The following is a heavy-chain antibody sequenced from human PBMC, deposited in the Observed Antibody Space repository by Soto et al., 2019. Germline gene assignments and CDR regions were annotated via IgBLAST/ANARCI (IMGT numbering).Heavy chain of an antibody. Sequence: DVQLVDSGGGLVQPGGSLRLSSAAPGFTFSNYAMDWVRQAPGKGLEWVPLVRAPAGTTYHTDPVKGRFTISRDNSRNTVYLQMNSLRADDTAVYYCAKDRLAGGFDYWGQGTLVTVSS. J-gene: IGHJ4*02. CDR2: VRAPAGTT. V-gene: IGHV3-23*04. CDR1: GFTFSNYA. CDR3: AKDRLAGGFDY. D-gene: IGHD3-16*01.